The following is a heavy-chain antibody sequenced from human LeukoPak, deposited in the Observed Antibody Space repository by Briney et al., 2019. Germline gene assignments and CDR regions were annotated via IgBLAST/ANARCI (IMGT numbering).Heavy chain of an antibody. D-gene: IGHD1-1*01. Sequence: ASVNVSCKASGYTFTSYGISWVRQAPGQGLEWMGWISAYNGNTNYAQRLQGRVTMTTDTSTSTAYMELRSLRSDDTAVYYCAARENLSGNDFPIDYWGQGTLVTVSS. CDR3: AARENLSGNDFPIDY. CDR1: GYTFTSYG. J-gene: IGHJ4*02. V-gene: IGHV1-18*01. CDR2: ISAYNGNT.